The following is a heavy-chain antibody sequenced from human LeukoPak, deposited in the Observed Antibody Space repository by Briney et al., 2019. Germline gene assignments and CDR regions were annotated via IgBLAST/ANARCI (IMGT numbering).Heavy chain of an antibody. Sequence: PGGSLRLSCAASGFSFADATMHWVRQVPGKGLEWVSGINWNSGTMGYADSVKGRFTVSRDNAKNSLNLQMNSLKTEDTALYYYAKDPYMDVWGKGTTVTVSS. J-gene: IGHJ6*03. V-gene: IGHV3-9*01. CDR1: GFSFADAT. CDR2: INWNSGTM. CDR3: AKDPYMDV.